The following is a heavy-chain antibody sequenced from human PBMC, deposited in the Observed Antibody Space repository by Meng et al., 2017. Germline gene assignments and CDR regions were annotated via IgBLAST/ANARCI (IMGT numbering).Heavy chain of an antibody. Sequence: ASVKVSCKASGYTLTSYGISWVRQAPGQGLEWMGWISAYNGNTNYAQKLQGRVTMTTDTSTSTAYMELRSLRSDDTAVYYCARPQTYYDILAGYSRYYYYGMDVWGQGTTVTVSS. D-gene: IGHD3-9*01. CDR3: ARPQTYYDILAGYSRYYYYGMDV. CDR1: GYTLTSYG. CDR2: ISAYNGNT. V-gene: IGHV1-18*01. J-gene: IGHJ6*02.